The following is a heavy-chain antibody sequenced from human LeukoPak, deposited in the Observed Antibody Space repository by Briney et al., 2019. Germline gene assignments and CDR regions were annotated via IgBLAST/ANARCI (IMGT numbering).Heavy chain of an antibody. Sequence: PGGSLRLSCAASRFTFSSYVMRWVRQAAGKGLEWVSSITGSGTGTFYADSVRGRFTNSRDKSKKTVYLQMNSLRVEETAVYYCANGGGGFWGEGTLVTVSS. CDR3: ANGGGGF. D-gene: IGHD3-16*01. CDR1: RFTFSSYV. CDR2: ITGSGTGT. J-gene: IGHJ4*02. V-gene: IGHV3-23*01.